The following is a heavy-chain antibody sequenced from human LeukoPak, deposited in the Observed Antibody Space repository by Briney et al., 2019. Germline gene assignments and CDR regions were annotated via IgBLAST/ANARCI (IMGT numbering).Heavy chain of an antibody. V-gene: IGHV4-59*01. D-gene: IGHD3-3*01. Sequence: PSETLSLTCAVSGASISSYYWSWIRQLPGKGLEWIGYIYYSGSTNYNPSLKSRVTISVDTSKNQFSLKLSSVTAADTAVYYCVRSDDFWSGYYGYWGQGTLVTVSS. CDR3: VRSDDFWSGYYGY. CDR2: IYYSGST. CDR1: GASISSYY. J-gene: IGHJ4*02.